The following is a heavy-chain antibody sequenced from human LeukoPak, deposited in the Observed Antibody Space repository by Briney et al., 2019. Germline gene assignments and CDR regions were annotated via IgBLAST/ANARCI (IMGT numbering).Heavy chain of an antibody. V-gene: IGHV4-59*12. CDR2: IYYSGST. CDR1: GGSISSYY. D-gene: IGHD3-10*01. CDR3: AGSSPAYYYYYMDV. Sequence: SETLSLTCTVSGGSISSYYWSWIRQPPGKGLEWIGYIYYSGSTNYNPSLKSRVTISVDTSKNQFSLKLSSVTAADTAVYYCAGSSPAYYYYYMDVWGKGTTVTVSS. J-gene: IGHJ6*03.